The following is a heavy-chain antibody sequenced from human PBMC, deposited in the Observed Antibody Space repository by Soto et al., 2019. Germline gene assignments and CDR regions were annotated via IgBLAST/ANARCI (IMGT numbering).Heavy chain of an antibody. CDR1: GFTFSSYS. D-gene: IGHD6-13*01. V-gene: IGHV3-48*01. CDR2: ISSSSSTI. Sequence: GGSLRLSCAASGFTFSSYSMNWVRQAPGKGLEWVSYISSSSSTIYYADSVKGRFTISRDNAKNSLYLQMNSLRAEDTAVYYCARERLGGQQHIKTDAFDIWGQGTMVTVSS. CDR3: ARERLGGQQHIKTDAFDI. J-gene: IGHJ3*02.